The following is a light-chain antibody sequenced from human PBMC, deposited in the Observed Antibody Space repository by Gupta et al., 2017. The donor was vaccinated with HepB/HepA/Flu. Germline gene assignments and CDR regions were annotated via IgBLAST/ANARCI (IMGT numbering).Light chain of an antibody. J-gene: IGLJ2*01. CDR2: DVS. CDR1: SSDIGGDTY. V-gene: IGLV2-14*03. CDR3: CSDTNSDTQV. Sequence: SALTQPASVSGSPGQSITISCTGTSSDIGGDTYVSWYHQYPGKATKVMIYDVSNRPAGVSNGFSASKAGNTASLTISVLPEEDEADYYRCSDTNSDTQVFGGGTKLTVL.